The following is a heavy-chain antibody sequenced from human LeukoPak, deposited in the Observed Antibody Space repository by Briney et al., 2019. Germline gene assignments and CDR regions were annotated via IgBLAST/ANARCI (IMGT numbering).Heavy chain of an antibody. V-gene: IGHV3-30*02. D-gene: IGHD4-17*01. J-gene: IGHJ4*02. CDR1: GFTFSSYV. Sequence: GGSLRLSCAASGFTFSSYVMHWVRQAPGKGLEWVAFIRYDGSNKYYTDSVKGRFTISRDNSKNTLYLQMNSLRAEDTAIYYCAKDLTTVTSQGDYWGQGTLVTVSS. CDR3: AKDLTTVTSQGDY. CDR2: IRYDGSNK.